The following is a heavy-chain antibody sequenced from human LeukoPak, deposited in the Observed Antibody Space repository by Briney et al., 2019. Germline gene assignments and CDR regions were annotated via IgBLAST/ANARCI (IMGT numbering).Heavy chain of an antibody. CDR1: GYTFTSYD. V-gene: IGHV1-8*01. Sequence: RASVNVSCTASGYTFTSYDINWVRQATGQGLEWMGWMNPNRGNTGYAQKFQGRVTMTRNTSISTAYMELSSLRSEDTAVYYCASMLRWSVYYYGMDVWGQGTTVTVSS. CDR2: MNPNRGNT. J-gene: IGHJ6*02. CDR3: ASMLRWSVYYYGMDV. D-gene: IGHD4-23*01.